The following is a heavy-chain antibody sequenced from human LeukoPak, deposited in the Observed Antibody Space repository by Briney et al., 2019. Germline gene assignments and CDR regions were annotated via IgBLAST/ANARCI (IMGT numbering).Heavy chain of an antibody. Sequence: SVKVSCEASGGTFSSYAISWVRQAPGQGLEWMGRIIPILGIANYAQKFQGRVTITADKSTSTAYMELSSLRSEDTAVYYCARVIGLATLYYWGQGTLVTVSS. J-gene: IGHJ4*02. D-gene: IGHD5-24*01. CDR3: ARVIGLATLYY. CDR2: IIPILGIA. V-gene: IGHV1-69*04. CDR1: GGTFSSYA.